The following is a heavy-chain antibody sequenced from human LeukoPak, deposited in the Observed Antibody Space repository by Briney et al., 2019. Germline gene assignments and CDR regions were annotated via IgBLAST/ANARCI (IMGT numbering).Heavy chain of an antibody. J-gene: IGHJ4*02. V-gene: IGHV1-69*13. D-gene: IGHD3-22*01. CDR1: GYTLSNHA. CDR2: IIPIFGTA. Sequence: SVKVSCKGSGYTLSNHAFSWVRQAPGQGLEWMGGIIPIFGTANYAQKFQGRVTITADESTSTAYMELSSLRSEDTAVYYCARSGYYDSSGYYYGFDYWGQGTLVTVSS. CDR3: ARSGYYDSSGYYYGFDY.